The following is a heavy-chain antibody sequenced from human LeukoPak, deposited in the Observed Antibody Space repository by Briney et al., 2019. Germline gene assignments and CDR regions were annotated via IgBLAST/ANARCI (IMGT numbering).Heavy chain of an antibody. CDR3: ARADYDILTGYEADDF. J-gene: IGHJ4*02. CDR2: INTNTGNP. Sequence: ASVKASCKASGGTFSSYAISWVRQAPGQGLEWMGWINTNTGNPTYAQGFTGRFVFSLDTSVSTAYLQISSLKAEDTAVYYCARADYDILTGYEADDFWGQGTLVTVSS. V-gene: IGHV7-4-1*02. CDR1: GGTFSSYA. D-gene: IGHD3-9*01.